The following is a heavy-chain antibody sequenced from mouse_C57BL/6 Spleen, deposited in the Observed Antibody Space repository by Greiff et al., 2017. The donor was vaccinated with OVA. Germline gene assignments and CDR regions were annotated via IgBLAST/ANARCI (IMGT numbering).Heavy chain of an antibody. V-gene: IGHV5-16*01. Sequence: EVQLVESEGGLVQPGSSMKLSCTASGFTFSDYYMAWVRQVPEKGLEWVANINYDGSSTYYLDSLKSRFIISRDNAKNILYLQMSSLKSEDTATYYCARGRDYFDYWGQGTTLTVSS. CDR2: INYDGSST. CDR3: ARGRDYFDY. CDR1: GFTFSDYY. J-gene: IGHJ2*01.